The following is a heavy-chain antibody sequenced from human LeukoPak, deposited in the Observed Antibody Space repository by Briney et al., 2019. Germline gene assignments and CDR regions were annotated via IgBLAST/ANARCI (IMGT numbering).Heavy chain of an antibody. CDR1: GFTFSSYA. Sequence: GGSLRLSCAASGFTFSSYAMGWVRQSPGKGLEWVSAISDSGGSTYNADSVKGRFTISRDNSKNTLYLQMNSLRAEDTAVYYCAESMIVVVEDAFDIWGQGTMVTVSS. V-gene: IGHV3-23*01. D-gene: IGHD3-22*01. CDR2: ISDSGGST. CDR3: AESMIVVVEDAFDI. J-gene: IGHJ3*02.